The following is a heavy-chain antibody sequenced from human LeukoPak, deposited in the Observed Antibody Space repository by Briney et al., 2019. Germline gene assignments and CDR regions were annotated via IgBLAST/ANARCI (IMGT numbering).Heavy chain of an antibody. V-gene: IGHV3-21*01. D-gene: IGHD3-10*01. CDR1: GFTFSSYS. CDR3: ARPKRDGSGSAGFDY. J-gene: IGHJ4*02. CDR2: ISSSSSYI. Sequence: GGSLRLSCAASGFTFSSYSMNWVRQAPGKGLEWVSSISSSSSYIYYADSVKGRFTISRDNAKNSLYLQMNSLRAEDTAVYYCARPKRDGSGSAGFDYWGQGTLVTVSS.